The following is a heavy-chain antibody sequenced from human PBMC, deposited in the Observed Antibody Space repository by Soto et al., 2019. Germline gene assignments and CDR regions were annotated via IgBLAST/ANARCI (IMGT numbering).Heavy chain of an antibody. CDR2: IYYRGST. Sequence: PSETLSLTCTVSGGSISSSSYYWGWIRQPPGKGMEWIGSIYYRGSTYYNPSLKSRVTISVDTSKNQFSLKLSSVSAADTAVYYCSILFLGYCTNGVCRPYYYYMDVWGKGTTVTVSS. J-gene: IGHJ6*03. CDR1: GGSISSSSYY. CDR3: SILFLGYCTNGVCRPYYYYMDV. V-gene: IGHV4-39*01. D-gene: IGHD2-8*01.